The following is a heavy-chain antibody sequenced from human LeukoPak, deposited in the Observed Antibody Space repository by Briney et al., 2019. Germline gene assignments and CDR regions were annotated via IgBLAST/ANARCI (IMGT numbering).Heavy chain of an antibody. CDR1: GFTFDDYA. D-gene: IGHD6-19*01. J-gene: IGHJ3*02. V-gene: IGHV3-9*01. CDR2: ISWNSGSI. CDR3: AKGRKTYSSGWRGAFDI. Sequence: GRSLRLSCAASGFTFDDYAMHWVRQAPGKGLEWVSGISWNSGSIGYADSVKGRFTISRDNAKNSLYLQMNSLRAEDTALYYCAKGRKTYSSGWRGAFDIWGQGTMVTVSS.